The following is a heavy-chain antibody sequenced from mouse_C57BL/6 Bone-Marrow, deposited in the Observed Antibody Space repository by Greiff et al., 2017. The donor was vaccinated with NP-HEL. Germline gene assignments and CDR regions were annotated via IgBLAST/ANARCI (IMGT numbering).Heavy chain of an antibody. J-gene: IGHJ3*01. CDR3: ASLHYYGIWAY. CDR2: ISSGGSYT. D-gene: IGHD1-2*01. Sequence: EVQVVESGGDLVKPGGSLKLSCAASGFTFSSYGMSWVRPTPDKRLEWVATISSGGSYTSYPDSVKGRFTISRDNAKNTLYLQMSSLKSEDTAMYYLASLHYYGIWAYWGQGTLVTVSA. CDR1: GFTFSSYG. V-gene: IGHV5-6*01.